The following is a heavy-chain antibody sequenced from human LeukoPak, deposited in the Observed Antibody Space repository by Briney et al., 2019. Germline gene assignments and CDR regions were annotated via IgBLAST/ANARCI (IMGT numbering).Heavy chain of an antibody. J-gene: IGHJ6*02. D-gene: IGHD4-17*01. CDR1: GGSISSYY. V-gene: IGHV4-59*08. CDR3: ARHRPPAVTTWNYYYYGMDV. CDR2: IYYSGST. Sequence: SETLSLTCTVSGGSISSYYWSWIQQPPGKGLEWIGYIYYSGSTNYNPSLKSRVTISVDTSKNQFSLKLSSVTAADTAVYYCARHRPPAVTTWNYYYYGMDVWGQGTTVTVSS.